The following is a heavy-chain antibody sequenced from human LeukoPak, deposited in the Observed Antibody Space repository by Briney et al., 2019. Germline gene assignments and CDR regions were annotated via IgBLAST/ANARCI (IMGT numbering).Heavy chain of an antibody. CDR3: ARAYYAYGDY. CDR1: GGSISSGDYF. J-gene: IGHJ4*02. CDR2: IYRSGST. D-gene: IGHD3-16*01. Sequence: SETLSLTCSVSGGSISSGDYFWSWIRQPPGQGLEWIGYIYRSGSTYYSPSLKSRVSISLDTSKNQFSLKLSSVTAADTAVYYCARAYYAYGDYWGQGTLVTVSS. V-gene: IGHV4-30-4*08.